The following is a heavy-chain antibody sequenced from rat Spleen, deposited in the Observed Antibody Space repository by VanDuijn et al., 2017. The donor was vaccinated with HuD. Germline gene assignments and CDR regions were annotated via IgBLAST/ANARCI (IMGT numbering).Heavy chain of an antibody. J-gene: IGHJ2*01. V-gene: IGHV5S23*01. CDR3: ARRHYGYTDYFDY. CDR1: GFTYSNYV. D-gene: IGHD1-9*01. CDR2: ISSGGGGT. Sequence: EVQLVESDGGLVQPGRSLKLSCAASGFTYSNYVMAWVRQAPTKGLEWVAYISSGGGGTYYPDSVKGRFTISRDNAKSTLSLQMDSLRSEDTATYYCARRHYGYTDYFDYWGQGVMVTVSS.